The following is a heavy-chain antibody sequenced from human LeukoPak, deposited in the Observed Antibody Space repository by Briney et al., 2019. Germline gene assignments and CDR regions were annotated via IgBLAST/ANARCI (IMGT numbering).Heavy chain of an antibody. J-gene: IGHJ4*02. CDR1: GGSISGSSYY. CDR2: IYYSGST. CDR3: ARGGTVVNGFDY. Sequence: SETLSLTCTVSGGSISGSSYYWGWIRQPPGKGLEWIGSIYYSGSTYYNPSLKSRVTISVDTSKNQFSLKLSSVTAADTAVYYCARGGTVVNGFDYWGQGTLVTVSS. D-gene: IGHD4-23*01. V-gene: IGHV4-39*07.